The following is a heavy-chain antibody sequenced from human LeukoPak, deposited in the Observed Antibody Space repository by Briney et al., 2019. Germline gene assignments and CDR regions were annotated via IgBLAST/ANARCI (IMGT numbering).Heavy chain of an antibody. CDR2: IIPMSETP. J-gene: IGHJ3*02. Sequence: SVKVYCKASGGTFSINAITWVRQAPGQGLEWMGGIIPMSETPKYTQKFQGRVTITTDESTNTAYIELSSLRSEDTAVYYCARDKNSGECVSNSCYGVWPLDIWGQGTMVTVSS. CDR3: ARDKNSGECVSNSCYGVWPLDI. D-gene: IGHD2-2*01. V-gene: IGHV1-69*05. CDR1: GGTFSINA.